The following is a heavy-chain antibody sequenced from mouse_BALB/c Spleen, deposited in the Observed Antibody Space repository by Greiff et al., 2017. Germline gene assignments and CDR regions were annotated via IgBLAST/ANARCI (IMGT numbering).Heavy chain of an antibody. V-gene: IGHV1S81*02. CDR3: ARYYYGSSEDYAMDY. Sequence: VQLQQSGAELVKPGASVKLSCKASGYTFTSYWMHWVKQRPGQGLEWIGEINPSNGRTNYNEKFKSKATLTVDKSSSTAYMQLSSLTSEYSAVYYCARYYYGSSEDYAMDYWGQGTSVTVSS. J-gene: IGHJ4*01. D-gene: IGHD1-1*01. CDR2: INPSNGRT. CDR1: GYTFTSYW.